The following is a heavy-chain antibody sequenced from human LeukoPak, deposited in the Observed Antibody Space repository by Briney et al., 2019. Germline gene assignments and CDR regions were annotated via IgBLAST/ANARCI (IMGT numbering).Heavy chain of an antibody. CDR1: GGFISSGSYY. J-gene: IGHJ6*03. V-gene: IGHV4-61*02. Sequence: SETLSLTCTVSGGFISSGSYYWSWIRQPAGKGLEWIGRIYTSGSTNYNPSLKSRVTISVDTSKNQFSLKLSSVTAADTAVYYCARGPNYGDYYYYYYYMDVWGKGTTVTVSS. CDR3: ARGPNYGDYYYYYYYMDV. CDR2: IYTSGST. D-gene: IGHD4-17*01.